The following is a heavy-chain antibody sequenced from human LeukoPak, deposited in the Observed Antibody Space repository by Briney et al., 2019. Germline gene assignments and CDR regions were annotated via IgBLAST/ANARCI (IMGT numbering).Heavy chain of an antibody. V-gene: IGHV3-74*01. CDR2: INNDGNST. CDR1: GFTFSNYW. J-gene: IGHJ2*01. D-gene: IGHD6-19*01. CDR3: ARPPYSSGSFDL. Sequence: GGSLRLSCAASGFTFSNYWMHWVRQAPGKGLVWVSRINNDGNSTIYADSVKGRFTISRHNAKNTLYLQMNSLRSKDTAVYYCARPPYSSGSFDLWGRGTLVTVSS.